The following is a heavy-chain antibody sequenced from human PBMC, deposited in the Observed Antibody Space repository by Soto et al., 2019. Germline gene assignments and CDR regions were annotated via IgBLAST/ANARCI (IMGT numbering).Heavy chain of an antibody. V-gene: IGHV3-21*01. CDR3: ARGFRTGFNV. J-gene: IGHJ6*02. CDR2: ISGPSIYI. Sequence: EVQLVESGGGLVKPGGSLRLSCVASVPTFSGYSINWVRQAPGKGLEWVSYISGPSIYIYYADSLKGRFTISRDNAKSAVYLQMNSLRAEDTAVYSCARGFRTGFNVWGQGTTVSVSS. D-gene: IGHD7-27*01. CDR1: VPTFSGYS.